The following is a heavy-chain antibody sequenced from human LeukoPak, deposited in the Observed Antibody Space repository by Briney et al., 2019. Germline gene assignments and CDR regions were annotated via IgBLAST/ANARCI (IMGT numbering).Heavy chain of an antibody. V-gene: IGHV3-20*04. J-gene: IGHJ4*02. CDR1: GFRFENYW. D-gene: IGHD5-18*01. Sequence: GGSLRLSCGASGFRFENYWMTWVRQAPGKGLEWVSGINWNGGSTGYADSVKGRFTISRDNAKNSLYLQMNSLRAEDTALYYCARLRGYSYGLQFDYWGQGTLVTVSS. CDR2: INWNGGST. CDR3: ARLRGYSYGLQFDY.